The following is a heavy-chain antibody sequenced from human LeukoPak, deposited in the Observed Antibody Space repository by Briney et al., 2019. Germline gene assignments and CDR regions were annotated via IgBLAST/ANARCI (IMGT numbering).Heavy chain of an antibody. D-gene: IGHD3-22*01. CDR3: ARADSSGSRSAFDI. Sequence: SETLSLTCTVSGGSISSYYWSWIRQPAGKGLEWIGRTYTSGSTNYNPSLKSRVTMSVDTSKNQFSLKLSSVTAADTAVYYCARADSSGSRSAFDIWGQGTMVTVSS. J-gene: IGHJ3*02. CDR2: TYTSGST. CDR1: GGSISSYY. V-gene: IGHV4-4*07.